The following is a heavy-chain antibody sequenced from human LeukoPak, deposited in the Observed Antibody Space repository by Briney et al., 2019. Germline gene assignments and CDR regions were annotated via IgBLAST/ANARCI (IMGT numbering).Heavy chain of an antibody. D-gene: IGHD3-22*01. V-gene: IGHV1-18*01. CDR3: ARDYYDSSGYYHAEYFQH. CDR2: ISAYNGNT. Sequence: VKVSCKASGYTFTSYGISWVRQAPGQGLEWMGWISAYNGNTNYAQKLQGRVTMTTDTSTSTAYMELRSLRSDDTAVYYCARDYYDSSGYYHAEYFQHWGQGTLVTVSS. J-gene: IGHJ1*01. CDR1: GYTFTSYG.